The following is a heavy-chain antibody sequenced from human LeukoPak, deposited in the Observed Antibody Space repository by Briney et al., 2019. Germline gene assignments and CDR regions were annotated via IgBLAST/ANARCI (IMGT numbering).Heavy chain of an antibody. J-gene: IGHJ1*01. CDR2: IYYSGNI. D-gene: IGHD6-13*01. CDR3: ARGRGSSYRDFQH. CDR1: GGSISGSSYY. Sequence: SETLSLTCTVSGGSISGSSYYWGWIRQPPGKGPEWIGSIYYSGNIYHSPSLKSRVTISVDTSKNQFSLKLSSVTAADTAVYYCARGRGSSYRDFQHWGQGTLVTVSS. V-gene: IGHV4-39*07.